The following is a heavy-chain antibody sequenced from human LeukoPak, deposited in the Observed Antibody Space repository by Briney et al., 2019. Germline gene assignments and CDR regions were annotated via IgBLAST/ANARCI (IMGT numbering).Heavy chain of an antibody. Sequence: GGSLRLSCAASGFTFSSYWMSWVRQAPGKGLEWVANIKQDGSEKYYVDSVKGRFTISRDNAKNSLYLQMNSLRAEDTAVYYCAKGGPTVPTLPFDYWGQGTLVTVSS. J-gene: IGHJ4*02. CDR1: GFTFSSYW. CDR3: AKGGPTVPTLPFDY. V-gene: IGHV3-7*01. CDR2: IKQDGSEK. D-gene: IGHD4/OR15-4a*01.